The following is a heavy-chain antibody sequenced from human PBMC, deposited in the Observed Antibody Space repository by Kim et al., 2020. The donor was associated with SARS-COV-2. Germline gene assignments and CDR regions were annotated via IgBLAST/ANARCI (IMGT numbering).Heavy chain of an antibody. Sequence: YPDSRKGRSTVSRDNAKSTLYLEMSSLGEEDAAVYYCAKGVLDTDLVMHLWGQGTRVTVSS. D-gene: IGHD5-18*01. CDR3: AKGVLDTDLVMHL. V-gene: IGHV3-23*03. J-gene: IGHJ6*02.